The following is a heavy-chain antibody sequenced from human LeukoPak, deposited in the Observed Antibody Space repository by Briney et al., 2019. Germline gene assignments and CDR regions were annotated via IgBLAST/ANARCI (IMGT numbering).Heavy chain of an antibody. Sequence: GGSLRLSCAASGFTFSSYEMNWVRQAPGKGLEWVSYISSSGSTIYYADSVKGRFTISRDNAKNSLYLQMNSLRAEDTAVYYCARPVYYYDSSGYYAEGYYFDYWGQGTLVTVSS. V-gene: IGHV3-48*03. CDR2: ISSSGSTI. CDR1: GFTFSSYE. J-gene: IGHJ4*02. D-gene: IGHD3-22*01. CDR3: ARPVYYYDSSGYYAEGYYFDY.